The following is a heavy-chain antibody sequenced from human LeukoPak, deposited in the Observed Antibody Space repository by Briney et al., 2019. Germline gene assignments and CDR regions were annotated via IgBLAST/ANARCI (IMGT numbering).Heavy chain of an antibody. J-gene: IGHJ4*02. CDR1: GASISSSNW. V-gene: IGHV4-4*02. CDR2: IYHSGST. CDR3: ARDGYYGDQYYFDF. D-gene: IGHD4-17*01. Sequence: SETLSLTCAVSGASISSSNWWSWVRQPPGKGLEWIGEIYHSGSTTYNPSLTSRVTILVDKSKNQFSLKLSSVTAADTAVYYCARDGYYGDQYYFDFWGQGTLVTVSS.